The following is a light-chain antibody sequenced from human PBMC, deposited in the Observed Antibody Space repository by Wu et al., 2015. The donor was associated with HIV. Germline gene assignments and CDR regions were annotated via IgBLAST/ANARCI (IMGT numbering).Light chain of an antibody. J-gene: IGKJ1*01. Sequence: EIVLTQSPRHPVGCRPGERATLSCRASHSVSSYLAWYQQKPGQAPRLLIYAASTLQSGVPSRFSGSGSGTDFTLTISSLQPEDVATYYCQKYNTAPWTFGQGTKVEMK. V-gene: IGKV3-15*01. CDR3: QKYNTAPWT. CDR1: HSVSSY. CDR2: AAS.